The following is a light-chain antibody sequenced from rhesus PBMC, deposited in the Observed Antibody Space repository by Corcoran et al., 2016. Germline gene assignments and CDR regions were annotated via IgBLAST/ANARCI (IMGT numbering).Light chain of an antibody. V-gene: IGLV2-32*02. CDR2: DVN. CDR1: TSDIGCYNY. CDR3: GSYAATHNYI. J-gene: IGLJ1*01. Sequence: QAVLTQPHSVSGSPGQSVTISCTGTTSDIGCYNYVSWYQQFTGTAPKVIIYDVNKRPSGVSDRFSGSKSFSTASLTISGLQADDEGDYYCGSYAATHNYIFGTGTRLTVL.